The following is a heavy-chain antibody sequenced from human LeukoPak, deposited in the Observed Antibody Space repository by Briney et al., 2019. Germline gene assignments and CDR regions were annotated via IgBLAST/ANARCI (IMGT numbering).Heavy chain of an antibody. CDR1: GFTFSSYG. D-gene: IGHD6-13*01. CDR2: IWYDGSNK. V-gene: IGHV3-33*01. Sequence: SGGSLRLSCAASGFTFSSYGMHWVRQAPGKGLEWVGVIWYDGSNKYYTDSVKGRFTISRDNAKNSLYLRMNSLRAEDTAVYYCARDLVNGSRRILGVVDIWGQGTMVTVSS. CDR3: ARDLVNGSRRILGVVDI. J-gene: IGHJ3*02.